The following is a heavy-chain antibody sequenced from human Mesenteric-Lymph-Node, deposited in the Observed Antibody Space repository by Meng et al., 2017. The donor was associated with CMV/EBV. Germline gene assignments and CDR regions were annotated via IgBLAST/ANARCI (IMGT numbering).Heavy chain of an antibody. Sequence: QVQLQQWGAGRLKPSETLSLTCAVYGGSFSGYYWSWIRQPPGKGLEWIGEINHSGVPNYNPSLKSRVTISLDRSKNQFSLKLSSVTAEDTAAYYCARGSDIPVNNYWGQGTLVTVSS. J-gene: IGHJ4*02. CDR3: ARGSDIPVNNY. CDR1: GGSFSGYY. D-gene: IGHD2-15*01. CDR2: INHSGVP. V-gene: IGHV4-34*01.